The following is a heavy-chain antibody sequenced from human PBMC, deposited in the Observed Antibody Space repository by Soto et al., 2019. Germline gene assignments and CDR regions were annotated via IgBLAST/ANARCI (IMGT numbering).Heavy chain of an antibody. V-gene: IGHV3-48*02. Sequence: EVQLVESGGGLVQRGGSLRLSCAASGFTFSDFSMNWVRQAPGKGLEWVSYIKGGSDISYADSGKGRFTISRDNAKNSLYLEMNSLRDEDNAIFYCARDRDYAYVDWGQGTLVTVSS. J-gene: IGHJ4*02. CDR1: GFTFSDFS. D-gene: IGHD3-16*01. CDR3: ARDRDYAYVD. CDR2: IKGGSDI.